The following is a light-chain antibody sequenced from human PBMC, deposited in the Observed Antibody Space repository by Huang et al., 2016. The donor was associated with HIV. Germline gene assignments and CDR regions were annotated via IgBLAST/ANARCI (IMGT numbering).Light chain of an antibody. CDR1: QSVLYSSNNKNY. J-gene: IGKJ1*01. V-gene: IGKV4-1*01. CDR3: QQYYRTPRT. CDR2: WAS. Sequence: DIVMTQSPDSLAVSLGERATINCKSSQSVLYSSNNKNYLGWYQQKSGQPPKLLIYWASTREVGVPDRFSGSGSWTDFTLTISSLQAEDVAVYYCQQYYRTPRTFGQGTKVEIK.